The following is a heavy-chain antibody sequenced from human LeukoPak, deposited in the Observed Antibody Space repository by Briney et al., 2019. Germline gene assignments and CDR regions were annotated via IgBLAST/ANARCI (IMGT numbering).Heavy chain of an antibody. Sequence: KTSQTLSLTCTVSGGSISSGGYSWSWIRQHPGKGLEWIGYIYYSGSTYYNPSLKSRVTISVDTSKNQFSLKLSSVTAADTAVHYCARGPSIVAAAAQWSWFDPWGQGTLVTVSS. V-gene: IGHV4-31*03. CDR2: IYYSGST. J-gene: IGHJ5*02. CDR3: ARGPSIVAAAAQWSWFDP. D-gene: IGHD6-13*01. CDR1: GGSISSGGYS.